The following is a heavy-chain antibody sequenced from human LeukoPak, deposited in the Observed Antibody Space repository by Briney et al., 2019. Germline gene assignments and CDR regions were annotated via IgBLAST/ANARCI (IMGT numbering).Heavy chain of an antibody. CDR3: AKGCGGDYDCFQH. J-gene: IGHJ1*01. Sequence: GGSLRLSCAASGFTFDDYAMHWVRQAPGKGLEWVSGISWNSGSIGYADSVKGRFTISRDNAKNSLNLQMNSLRAEDTALYYCAKGCGGDYDCFQHWGQGTLVTVSS. D-gene: IGHD2-21*02. V-gene: IGHV3-9*01. CDR1: GFTFDDYA. CDR2: ISWNSGSI.